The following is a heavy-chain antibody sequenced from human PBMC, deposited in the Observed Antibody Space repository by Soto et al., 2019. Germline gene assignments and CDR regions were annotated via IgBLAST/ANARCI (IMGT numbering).Heavy chain of an antibody. CDR1: GGSFSGYY. Sequence: SETLSLTCAVYGGSFSGYYWSWIRQPPGKGLEWIGEINHSGSTNYNPSLKSRVTISVDTSKNQFSLKLSSVTAADTAVYYCARGSGPNSKYNWFDPWGQGTLVTVSS. J-gene: IGHJ5*02. CDR3: ARGSGPNSKYNWFDP. D-gene: IGHD3-3*01. CDR2: INHSGST. V-gene: IGHV4-34*01.